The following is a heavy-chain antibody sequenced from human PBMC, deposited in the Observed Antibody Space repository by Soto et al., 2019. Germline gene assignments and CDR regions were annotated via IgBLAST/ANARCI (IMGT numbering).Heavy chain of an antibody. Sequence: QVQLVQSGAEVKKPGSSVKVSCKASGGTFSRHAFNWVRQAPGQGLEWMGGVIPIIGIPNYAQKFQGRVTITEDESRSTVYMELSRLRSEDTAVYYCARDLEFRDGNISHLDYWGQGTLVTVSS. CDR2: VIPIIGIP. CDR1: GGTFSRHA. D-gene: IGHD3-3*01. V-gene: IGHV1-69*01. J-gene: IGHJ4*02. CDR3: ARDLEFRDGNISHLDY.